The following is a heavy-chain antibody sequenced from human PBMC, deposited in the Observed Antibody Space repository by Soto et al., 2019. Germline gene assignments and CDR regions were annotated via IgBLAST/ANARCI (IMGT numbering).Heavy chain of an antibody. CDR1: GGSITNYY. D-gene: IGHD6-19*01. CDR3: ARLSGSGWYTAAY. V-gene: IGHV4-59*08. J-gene: IGHJ4*02. CDR2: IYYTGST. Sequence: QVQLQQSGPGLVKPSETLSLTYTVSGGSITNYYWSWVRQPPGKGLEWIGYIYYTGSTNYSPSLKSRVTMSMDTSNSQFSLKLTSVTAADTAVYYCARLSGSGWYTAAYWGQGTLVTVSS.